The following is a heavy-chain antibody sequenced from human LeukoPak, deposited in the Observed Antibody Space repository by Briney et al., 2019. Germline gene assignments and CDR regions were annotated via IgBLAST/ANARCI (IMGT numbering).Heavy chain of an antibody. V-gene: IGHV1-69*05. D-gene: IGHD2-21*01. CDR2: SIPMFGTT. CDR3: ARDHSQGYFDY. CDR1: GGTLSSFA. J-gene: IGHJ4*02. Sequence: SVKVSCKASGGTLSSFAISWVRQAPGQGLEWMGGSIPMFGTTTYAQKFKGRVTINTDESTGTASMEMSSLTSDDTAVYYCARDHSQGYFDYWGQGTLVTVSS.